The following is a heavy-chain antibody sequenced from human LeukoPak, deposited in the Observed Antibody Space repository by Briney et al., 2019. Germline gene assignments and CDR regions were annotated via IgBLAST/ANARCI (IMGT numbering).Heavy chain of an antibody. CDR3: ARVFSGIAVAGHFDY. D-gene: IGHD6-19*01. CDR2: ISAYNGNT. J-gene: IGHJ4*02. Sequence: ASVKVSCKASGYTFTSYGISWVRQAPGQGLEWMGWISAYNGNTNYAQKLQGRVTMTTDTSTSTAYMELRSLRSDDTAVYYCARVFSGIAVAGHFDYWGQGTLVTVSS. CDR1: GYTFTSYG. V-gene: IGHV1-18*01.